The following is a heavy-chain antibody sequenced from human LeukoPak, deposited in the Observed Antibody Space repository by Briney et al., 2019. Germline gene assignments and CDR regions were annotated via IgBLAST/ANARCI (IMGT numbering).Heavy chain of an antibody. Sequence: SETLSLTCTVSGYSISSGYYWGWIRQPPGKGLEWIGSIYHSGSTYYNPSLKSRVTISVDTSKNQFSLKLSSVTAADTAVYYCARDYGELVYAVDYWGQGTLVTVSS. CDR3: ARDYGELVYAVDY. D-gene: IGHD2-8*01. V-gene: IGHV4-38-2*02. CDR1: GYSISSGYY. CDR2: IYHSGST. J-gene: IGHJ4*02.